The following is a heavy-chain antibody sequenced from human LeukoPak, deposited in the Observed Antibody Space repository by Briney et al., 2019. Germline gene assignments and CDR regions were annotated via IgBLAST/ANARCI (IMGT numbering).Heavy chain of an antibody. CDR2: IYTSGST. D-gene: IGHD6-13*01. CDR3: ARDLEGSSWASYDAFDI. V-gene: IGHV4-4*07. CDR1: GGSISSYY. Sequence: SETLSLTCTVSGGSISSYYWSWIRQPAGKGLEWIGRIYTSGSTNYNPSLKGRVTMSVDTSKNQFSLKLSSVTAADTAVYYCARDLEGSSWASYDAFDIWGQGTMVTVSS. J-gene: IGHJ3*02.